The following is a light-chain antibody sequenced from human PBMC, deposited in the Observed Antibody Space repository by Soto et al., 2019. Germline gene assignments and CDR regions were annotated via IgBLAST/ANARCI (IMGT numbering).Light chain of an antibody. CDR2: GNT. J-gene: IGLJ1*01. CDR3: KPYDHTLSVLYF. V-gene: IGLV1-40*01. Sequence: QSVLTQPPSVSGAPGQRVTISCTGSSSNIGSTYDVQWYQQLPGTAPKLLIHGNTNRPSGVPDRFSGSKSGTSASLAITGLQADDEAVFSSKPYDHTLSVLYFFGPGTK. CDR1: SSNIGSTYD.